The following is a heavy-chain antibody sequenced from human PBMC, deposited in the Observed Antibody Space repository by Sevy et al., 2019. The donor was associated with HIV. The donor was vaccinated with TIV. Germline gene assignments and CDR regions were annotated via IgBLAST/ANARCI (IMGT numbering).Heavy chain of an antibody. Sequence: GGSLRLSCAASGFNFSSYGMHWVRQAPGKGLKWVAVISYDGSSKYYADSVKGRFTISRDNSKNTVYLQINRLRAEDTAVYYCAKESGSYYDFWSGHDAFAIWGQGTMVTVSS. J-gene: IGHJ3*02. D-gene: IGHD3-3*01. CDR3: AKESGSYYDFWSGHDAFAI. V-gene: IGHV3-30*18. CDR2: ISYDGSSK. CDR1: GFNFSSYG.